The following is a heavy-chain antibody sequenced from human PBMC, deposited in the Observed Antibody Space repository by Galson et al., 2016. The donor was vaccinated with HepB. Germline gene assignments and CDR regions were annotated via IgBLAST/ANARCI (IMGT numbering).Heavy chain of an antibody. J-gene: IGHJ4*01. CDR1: GESLSGYF. CDR2: VNHRGPT. Sequence: ETLSLTCTVSGESLSGYFWRWLRQSTGTGLVWIGEVNHRGPTNYDPSLESRVTNPADTSKNQFSLNLRSVTAADTAVYFCARDGFPGFGSFFDYWGHGALVTVSS. CDR3: ARDGFPGFGSFFDY. V-gene: IGHV4-34*01. D-gene: IGHD3-10*01.